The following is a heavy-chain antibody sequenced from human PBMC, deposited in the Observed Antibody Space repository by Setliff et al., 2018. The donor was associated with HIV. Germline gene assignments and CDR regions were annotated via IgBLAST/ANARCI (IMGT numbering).Heavy chain of an antibody. Sequence: ASVKVSCKASGYTFINYDIYWVRQTTGQGLEWMGWMNPDSGNTGYAQKFQGRVTISVDTSVSTAYLQWSSLKASDTAMYFCATHTLNNAFDIWGLGTMVTVSS. V-gene: IGHV1-8*02. CDR2: MNPDSGNT. CDR3: ATHTLNNAFDI. CDR1: GYTFINYD. J-gene: IGHJ3*02.